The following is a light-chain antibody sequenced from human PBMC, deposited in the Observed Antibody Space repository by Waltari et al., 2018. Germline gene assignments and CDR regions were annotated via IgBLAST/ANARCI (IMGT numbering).Light chain of an antibody. J-gene: IGKJ1*01. CDR1: QRVSSA. CDR2: GAS. Sequence: TVFTESPGSLSLSPGDRATLSCMASQRVSSALAWYQQNTGQAPRLLIYGASNRATGIPDRFSGSGSGTDCSLIISRLEPEDFAVYYCQHYVSLPVMFGQGTKVEIK. V-gene: IGKV3-20*01. CDR3: QHYVSLPVM.